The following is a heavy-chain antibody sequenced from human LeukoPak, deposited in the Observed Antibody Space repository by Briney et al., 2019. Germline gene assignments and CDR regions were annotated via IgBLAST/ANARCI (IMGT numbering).Heavy chain of an antibody. CDR1: GFTFSGSA. Sequence: GGSLRPSCAASGFTFSGSAIHWVRQASGKGLEWVGRIRSKANSYATAYAASVKGRFTISRDDSKNTAYLQMNSLKTEDTAVYYCRYYDSSGYPYGVDYWGQGTLVTVSS. J-gene: IGHJ4*02. CDR3: RYYDSSGYPYGVDY. CDR2: IRSKANSYAT. D-gene: IGHD3-22*01. V-gene: IGHV3-73*01.